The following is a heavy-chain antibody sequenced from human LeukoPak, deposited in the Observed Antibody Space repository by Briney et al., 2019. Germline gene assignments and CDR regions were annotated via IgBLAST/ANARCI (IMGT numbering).Heavy chain of an antibody. CDR2: IDHTVIT. CDR1: GYSISNGYY. V-gene: IGHV4-38-2*02. Sequence: SETPSLTCTVSGYSISNGYYWGLIRQPPGQGLEWIGTIDHTVITYYNPSLKSRVSISSDTPKNQFSLKLNSLTAADTAVYYCARLRPTNYYDSSGYLTYWGQGTLVTVSS. D-gene: IGHD3-22*01. CDR3: ARLRPTNYYDSSGYLTY. J-gene: IGHJ4*02.